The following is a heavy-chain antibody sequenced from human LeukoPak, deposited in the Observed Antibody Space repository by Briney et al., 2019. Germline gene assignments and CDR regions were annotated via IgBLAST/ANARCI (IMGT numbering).Heavy chain of an antibody. CDR1: GYTFTSYY. D-gene: IGHD4-17*01. CDR3: ARAYYYGDNNWFDP. CDR2: INTNTGNP. Sequence: GASVKVSCKASGYTFTSYYMHWVRQAPGQGLEWMGWINTNTGNPTYAQGFTGRFVFSLDTSVSTAYLQISSLEAEDTAVYYCARAYYYGDNNWFDPWGQGTLVTVSS. V-gene: IGHV7-4-1*02. J-gene: IGHJ5*02.